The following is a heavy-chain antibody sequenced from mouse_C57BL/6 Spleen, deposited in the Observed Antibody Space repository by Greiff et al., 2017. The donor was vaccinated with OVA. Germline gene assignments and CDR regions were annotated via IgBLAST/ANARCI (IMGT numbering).Heavy chain of an antibody. D-gene: IGHD1-2*01. CDR3: ARSGYYGPFAY. CDR2: INPSTGGT. Sequence: VQLQQSGPELVKPGASVKISCKASGYSFTGYYMNWVKQSPEKSLEWIGEINPSTGGTTYNQKFKAKATLTVDKSSSTAYMQLKSLTSEDSAVYYCARSGYYGPFAYWGQGTLVTVSA. J-gene: IGHJ3*01. V-gene: IGHV1-42*01. CDR1: GYSFTGYY.